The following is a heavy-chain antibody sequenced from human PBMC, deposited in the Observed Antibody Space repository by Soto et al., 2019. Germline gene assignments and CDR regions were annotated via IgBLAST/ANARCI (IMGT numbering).Heavy chain of an antibody. J-gene: IGHJ5*02. Sequence: PGESLKISCTGVGYSFTSYWIVWVRQMPGKGLEWMGIIYPGDSDTRYSPSFQRQVTISADKSITTAYLQWSSLKASDTAMYYCARGYCTTTICDPWFDPWGQGTLVTVSS. CDR1: GYSFTSYW. CDR3: ARGYCTTTICDPWFDP. CDR2: IYPGDSDT. V-gene: IGHV5-51*01. D-gene: IGHD2-2*01.